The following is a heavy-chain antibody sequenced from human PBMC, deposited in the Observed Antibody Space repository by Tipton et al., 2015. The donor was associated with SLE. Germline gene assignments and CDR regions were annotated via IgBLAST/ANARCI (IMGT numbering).Heavy chain of an antibody. CDR2: ISSSSSTI. D-gene: IGHD5-18*01. Sequence: SLRLSCAASGFTFSSYSMNWVRQAPGKGLEWVSYISSSSSTIYYADSVKGRFTISRDNAKNSLYLQMNSLRAEDTAVYYCARGRDSDTAISWGQGTLVTVSS. CDR1: GFTFSSYS. CDR3: ARGRDSDTAIS. V-gene: IGHV3-48*01. J-gene: IGHJ5*02.